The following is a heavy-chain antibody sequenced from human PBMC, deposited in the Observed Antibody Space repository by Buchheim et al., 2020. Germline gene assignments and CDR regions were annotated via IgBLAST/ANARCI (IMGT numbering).Heavy chain of an antibody. J-gene: IGHJ4*02. D-gene: IGHD3-22*01. CDR2: ISYDGSNQ. V-gene: IGHV3-30*18. Sequence: QVQLVESGGGVVQPGRSLRLSCAASGFTFSRYGMHWVRQAPGKGLEWVGVISYDGSNQYYADSVKGRFTISRDNSKTTLYLQMNSLRAEDTAMYYCAKSKDDSSGFYYDYWGQGTL. CDR1: GFTFSRYG. CDR3: AKSKDDSSGFYYDY.